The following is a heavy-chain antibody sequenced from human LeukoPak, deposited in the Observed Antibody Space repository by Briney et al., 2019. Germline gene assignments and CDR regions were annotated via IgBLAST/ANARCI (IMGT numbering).Heavy chain of an antibody. Sequence: GGSLRLSCAASGFTFSDYYMSWIRQAPGKGLEWVSYISSSGSTIYYADSVKGRFTISRDNAKNSLYLQMNSLRAEDTAVYYCARVRGDMVRGVIPYYFDYWGQGTLVTVSS. V-gene: IGHV3-11*01. CDR2: ISSSGSTI. D-gene: IGHD3-10*01. CDR1: GFTFSDYY. J-gene: IGHJ4*02. CDR3: ARVRGDMVRGVIPYYFDY.